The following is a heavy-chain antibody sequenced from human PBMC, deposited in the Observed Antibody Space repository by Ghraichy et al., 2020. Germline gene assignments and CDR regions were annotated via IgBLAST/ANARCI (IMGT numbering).Heavy chain of an antibody. CDR2: ISAYNGNT. CDR1: GYTFTIYG. Sequence: ASVKVSCKASGYTFTIYGISWVRQAPGQGLEWMGWISAYNGNTNYAQKLQGRVTMTTDTSTSTAYMELRSLRSDDTAVYYCARDQIHYYYMDVWGKGTTVTVSS. V-gene: IGHV1-18*04. CDR3: ARDQIHYYYMDV. J-gene: IGHJ6*03.